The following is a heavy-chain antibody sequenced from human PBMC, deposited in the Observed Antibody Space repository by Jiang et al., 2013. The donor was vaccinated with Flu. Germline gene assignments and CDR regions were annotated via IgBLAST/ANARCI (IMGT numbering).Heavy chain of an antibody. Sequence: VQLVESGGGVVQPGRSLRLSCAASGFTFSGYAMHWVRQAPGKGLEWVAVISYDGDNKYYADSVKGRFTISRDNSKNRLYLQMNSLRAEDTAVYYCARDPGGCSSTSCFDNWFDPWGQGTLVTVSS. CDR2: ISYDGDNK. CDR3: ARDPGGCSSTSCFDNWFDP. D-gene: IGHD2-2*01. CDR1: GFTFSGYA. J-gene: IGHJ5*02. V-gene: IGHV3-30-3*01.